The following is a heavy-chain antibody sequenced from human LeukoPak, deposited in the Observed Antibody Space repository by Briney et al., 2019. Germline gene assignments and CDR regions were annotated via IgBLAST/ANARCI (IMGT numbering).Heavy chain of an antibody. J-gene: IGHJ5*02. D-gene: IGHD3-10*01. CDR3: ASTFYGSGSYVNWFDP. CDR2: ISSSGNTI. V-gene: IGHV3-48*03. Sequence: PGGSLRLSGAASGFPFSTYEMSWVRQAPGKGLEWISYISSSGNTIYYADSVKGRLTISRDNAKNSLYLQMNSLRVEDTALYYCASTFYGSGSYVNWFDPWGQGTLVTVSS. CDR1: GFPFSTYE.